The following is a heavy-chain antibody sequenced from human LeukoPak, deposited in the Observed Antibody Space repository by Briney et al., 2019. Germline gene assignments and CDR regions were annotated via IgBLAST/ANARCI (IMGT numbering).Heavy chain of an antibody. CDR2: IYYSGST. J-gene: IGHJ2*01. V-gene: IGHV4-59*01. CDR1: GGSISSYY. D-gene: IGHD2-15*01. Sequence: SETLSLTCTVSGGSISSYYWSWIRQPPGKGLEWIGYIYYSGSTNYNSSLKSRVTISVDTSKNQFSLKLSSVTAADTAVCYCARTLGYCSGGSCYAPDWYFDLWGRGTLVTVSS. CDR3: ARTLGYCSGGSCYAPDWYFDL.